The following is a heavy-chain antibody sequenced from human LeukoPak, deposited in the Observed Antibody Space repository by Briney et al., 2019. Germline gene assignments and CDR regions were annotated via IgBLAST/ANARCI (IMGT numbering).Heavy chain of an antibody. D-gene: IGHD6-25*01. CDR1: GFIFSDYR. CDR3: VRADGSGYYVDF. CDR2: INSDGSST. V-gene: IGHV3-74*01. J-gene: IGHJ4*02. Sequence: GVSLRLSCAASGFIFSDYRMHWVRQAPGRGLVWVSRINSDGSSTNCADSVKGRFTISRDNARNTLYLQMNSLRAEDTAVYYCVRADGSGYYVDFWGQGTLVTVSS.